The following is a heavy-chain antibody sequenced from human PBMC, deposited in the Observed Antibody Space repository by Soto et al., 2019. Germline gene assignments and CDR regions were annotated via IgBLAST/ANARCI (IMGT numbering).Heavy chain of an antibody. CDR1: GFTVNICG. CDR2: ISGSGGST. D-gene: IGHD2-2*01. Sequence: TGGSLGLSSAASGFTVNICGMRWVRQTPGKGLEWVSAISGSGGSTYYADSVKGRFTISRDNSKNTLYLQMNSLRADDTAVYYCAKAPLGPAAFREAFDYWGPGTLVTVSP. J-gene: IGHJ4*02. CDR3: AKAPLGPAAFREAFDY. V-gene: IGHV3-23*01.